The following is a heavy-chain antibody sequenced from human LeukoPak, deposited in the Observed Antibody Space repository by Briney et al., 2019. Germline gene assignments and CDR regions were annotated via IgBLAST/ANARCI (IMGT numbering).Heavy chain of an antibody. CDR2: ISRSGDNV. CDR3: ARGTTINNFDY. V-gene: IGHV3-48*03. J-gene: IGHJ4*02. D-gene: IGHD5-12*01. CDR1: GFAFSIE. Sequence: PGGSLRLSCAGSGFAFSIEMNWVRQAPGKGLEWASYISRSGDNVYYADSVKGRFTISRDNAKNSLYLQMNSLREEDTALYYCARGTTINNFDYWGQGTLVTVSS.